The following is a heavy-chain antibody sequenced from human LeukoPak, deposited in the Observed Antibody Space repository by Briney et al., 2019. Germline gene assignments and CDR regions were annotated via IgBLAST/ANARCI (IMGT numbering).Heavy chain of an antibody. V-gene: IGHV2-70*11. J-gene: IGHJ6*02. CDR2: IDWDGDK. Sequence: SGPTLVNPTQTLTLTGTFSGFSLSSSGMCVSWIRQPPGKALEWLARIDWDGDKYYSTALKTRLTVSKDTSKHQVVPTMTNMDPVDTATYYCARIPTDGYCSGGSCYSYYYYGMDVWGQGTTVTVSS. D-gene: IGHD2-15*01. CDR3: ARIPTDGYCSGGSCYSYYYYGMDV. CDR1: GFSLSSSGMC.